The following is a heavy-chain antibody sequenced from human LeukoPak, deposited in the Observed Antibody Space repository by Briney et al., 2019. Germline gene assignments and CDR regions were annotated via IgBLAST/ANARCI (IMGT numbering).Heavy chain of an antibody. J-gene: IGHJ6*03. V-gene: IGHV3-21*01. CDR2: ITTSSTYT. D-gene: IGHD1-26*01. CDR1: EFSFSSYN. Sequence: GGSLRLSCEASEFSFSSYNMDWVRQTPGKGLEWISSITTSSTYTFYADSVKGRFTISRDNARNSLYLQMNSLTAEDTAVYYCARDPYSGAYGNTYYYYMDVWGKGTTVTISS. CDR3: ARDPYSGAYGNTYYYYMDV.